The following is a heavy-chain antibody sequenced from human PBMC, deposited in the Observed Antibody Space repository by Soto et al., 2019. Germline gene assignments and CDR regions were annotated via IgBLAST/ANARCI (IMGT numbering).Heavy chain of an antibody. D-gene: IGHD3-22*01. Sequence: ASVKVSCKTSGYTFSAYYMHWVRQAPGQGLEWMGWINPKSGGTLSAQKFQGRVTMTRDTSISTAYMELSRLRSDDTAVYYCARGGTFAYDTSGYSVYWGQGTLVTVSS. CDR1: GYTFSAYY. J-gene: IGHJ4*02. V-gene: IGHV1-2*02. CDR2: INPKSGGT. CDR3: ARGGTFAYDTSGYSVY.